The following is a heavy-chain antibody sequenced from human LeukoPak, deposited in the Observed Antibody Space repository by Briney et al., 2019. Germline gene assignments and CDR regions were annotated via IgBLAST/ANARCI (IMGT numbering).Heavy chain of an antibody. CDR3: ATKQWLAPPPDS. Sequence: PSGALRLSCAASGFTFSKYWMLWVRQAPGKGLESVSRINTDGTVTTFADSVKGRFTVSRDNADNTMFLQMTSVRDDDTDVYYCATKQWLAPPPDSWGQGTPVTVSS. CDR2: INTDGTVT. V-gene: IGHV3-74*01. J-gene: IGHJ4*02. CDR1: GFTFSKYW. D-gene: IGHD6-19*01.